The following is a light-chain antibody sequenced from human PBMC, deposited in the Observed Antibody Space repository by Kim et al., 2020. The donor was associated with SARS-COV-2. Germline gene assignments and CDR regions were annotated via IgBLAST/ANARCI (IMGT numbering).Light chain of an antibody. J-gene: IGLJ3*02. CDR3: QSYDSTSWV. CDR2: EDN. V-gene: IGLV6-57*01. Sequence: GKTVTISCTRSSGSIASSYVQWYQQRPGSSPTTVIYEDNQRPSGVPDRFSGSVDSSSNSASLTISGLKTEDEADYYCQSYDSTSWVFGGGTQLTVL. CDR1: SGSIASSY.